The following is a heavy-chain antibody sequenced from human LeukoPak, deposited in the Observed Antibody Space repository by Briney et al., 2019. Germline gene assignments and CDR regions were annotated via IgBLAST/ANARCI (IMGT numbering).Heavy chain of an antibody. Sequence: ASVKVSCKASGYTFTSYYMHWVRQAPGQGLEWMGIINPSGGSTSYAQKFQGRVTMTRDTSTSTVYMELSSLRSEDTAVYYCARVRTRHPQYYYDSSGYYYLDYWGQGTLVTVSS. D-gene: IGHD3-22*01. V-gene: IGHV1-46*01. CDR1: GYTFTSYY. J-gene: IGHJ4*02. CDR2: INPSGGST. CDR3: ARVRTRHPQYYYDSSGYYYLDY.